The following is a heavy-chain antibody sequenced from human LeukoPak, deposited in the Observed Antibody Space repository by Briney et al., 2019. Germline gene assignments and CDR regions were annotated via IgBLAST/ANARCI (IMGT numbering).Heavy chain of an antibody. CDR3: ARAGGYYASGSYLGY. CDR1: GGSISSYY. D-gene: IGHD3-10*01. V-gene: IGHV4-59*01. CDR2: IYYRGSA. Sequence: SETLSLTCTVSGGSISSYYWSWIRQPPEKGLEWIGYIYYRGSANYNPSLKSRVTISVDPSKNQFSLKLSSVTAADTAVYYCARAGGYYASGSYLGYWGQGTLVTVSS. J-gene: IGHJ4*02.